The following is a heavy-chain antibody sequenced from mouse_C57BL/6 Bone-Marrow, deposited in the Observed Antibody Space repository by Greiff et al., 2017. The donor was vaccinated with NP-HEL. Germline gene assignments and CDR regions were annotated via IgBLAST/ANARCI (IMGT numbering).Heavy chain of an antibody. J-gene: IGHJ2*01. Sequence: EVQLQESGGGLVKPGGSLKLSCAASGFTFSDYGMHWVRQAPEKGLEWVAYISSGSSTIYYADTVKGRFTISRDNAKNTLFLQMTSLRSEDTAMYYCARGGYYAYYFDYWGQGTTLTVSS. V-gene: IGHV5-17*01. CDR2: ISSGSSTI. D-gene: IGHD1-1*02. CDR1: GFTFSDYG. CDR3: ARGGYYAYYFDY.